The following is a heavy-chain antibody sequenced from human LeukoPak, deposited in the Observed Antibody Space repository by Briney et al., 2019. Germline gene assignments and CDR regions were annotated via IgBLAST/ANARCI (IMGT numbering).Heavy chain of an antibody. J-gene: IGHJ4*02. V-gene: IGHV4-4*02. Sequence: SETLSLTCAVSGGSISSSNWWSWVRQPPGKGLEWIGEIYHSGSTNYNPSLKGRVTISVDTSKNQFSLKLSSVTAADTAVYYCARGGPYSSSWYGYWGQGTLVTVSS. CDR1: GGSISSSNW. CDR3: ARGGPYSSSWYGY. CDR2: IYHSGST. D-gene: IGHD6-13*01.